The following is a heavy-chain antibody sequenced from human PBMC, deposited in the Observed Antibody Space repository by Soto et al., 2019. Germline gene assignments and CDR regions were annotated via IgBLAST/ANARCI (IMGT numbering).Heavy chain of an antibody. CDR2: IIPIFGTA. CDR3: AREVGSSGFNWFDP. D-gene: IGHD6-19*01. CDR1: GGTFSSYA. J-gene: IGHJ5*02. V-gene: IGHV1-69*13. Sequence: ASVKVSCKASGGTFSSYAISWVRQAPGQGLEWMGGIIPIFGTANYAQKFQGRVTITADESTSTAYMELSSLRSEDTAVYYCAREVGSSGFNWFDPWGQGTLVTVSS.